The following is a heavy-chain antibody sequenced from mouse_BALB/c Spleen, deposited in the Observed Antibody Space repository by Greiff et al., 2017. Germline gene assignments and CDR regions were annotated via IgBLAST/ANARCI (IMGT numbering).Heavy chain of an antibody. CDR1: GYTFSSYW. Sequence: QVQLQQSGAELMKPGASVKISCKATGYTFSSYWIEWVKQRPGHGLEWIGEILPGSGSTNYNEKFKGKATFTADTSSNTAYMQLSSLTSEDSAVYYCARGAYYGYAMDYWGQGTSVTVSS. CDR3: ARGAYYGYAMDY. CDR2: ILPGSGST. V-gene: IGHV1-9*01. J-gene: IGHJ4*01. D-gene: IGHD1-1*01.